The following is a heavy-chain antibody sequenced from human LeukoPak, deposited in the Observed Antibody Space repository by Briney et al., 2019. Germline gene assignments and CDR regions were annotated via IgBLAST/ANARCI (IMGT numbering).Heavy chain of an antibody. J-gene: IGHJ4*02. CDR2: IKSDGSYT. CDR3: AREAATFDY. V-gene: IGHV3-74*01. D-gene: IGHD6-13*01. Sequence: GGSLRLSCAASGIIFSSYDMSWVRQAPGKGLVWVSRIKSDGSYTSYADSVKGRFTISRDNAKSTLYLQMSGLRAEDTSVYYCAREAATFDYWGQGTLVTVSS. CDR1: GIIFSSYD.